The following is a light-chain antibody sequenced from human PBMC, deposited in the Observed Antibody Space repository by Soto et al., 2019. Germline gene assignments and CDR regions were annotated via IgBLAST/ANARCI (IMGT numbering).Light chain of an antibody. CDR1: HSVSSN. Sequence: ERVMTQSPATLSVSPGERATLSCRASHSVSSNLAWYQQKPGQAPRLFIYGASTRATAIPPRFSGSGSGTEFTLTISSLQSEDFAVYYCQQYDNWPITFGQGTRLEI. CDR3: QQYDNWPIT. CDR2: GAS. J-gene: IGKJ5*01. V-gene: IGKV3-15*01.